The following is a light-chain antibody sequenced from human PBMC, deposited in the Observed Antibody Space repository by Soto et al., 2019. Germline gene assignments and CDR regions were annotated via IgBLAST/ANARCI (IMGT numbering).Light chain of an antibody. V-gene: IGKV3-20*01. J-gene: IGKJ1*01. CDR2: GSS. CDR1: ESLSTSY. CDR3: QQYGNSPPWT. Sequence: EIVLTQSAGTLSLSPGERATLSCRASESLSTSYLAWYQQKPGQAPRLLFYGSSSRATGIPDRFSGYGSGTDFTLTISRLEPEDFAVYYCQQYGNSPPWTFGQGTKVEIK.